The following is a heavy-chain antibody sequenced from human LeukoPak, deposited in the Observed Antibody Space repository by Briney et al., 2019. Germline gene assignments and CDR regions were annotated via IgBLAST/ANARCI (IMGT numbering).Heavy chain of an antibody. CDR1: GFTFNTYA. CDR2: ISYDANNK. J-gene: IGHJ4*02. D-gene: IGHD2-15*01. V-gene: IGHV3-30-3*01. Sequence: PGRSLRLSCAASGFTFNTYAMLWVRQAPGKGLEWVAVISYDANNKYYANSVKGRFTISRDNSKNTFYLQMNSLGTEDTAVYYCARDRPPGGSCLDYWGQGTLVTVSS. CDR3: ARDRPPGGSCLDY.